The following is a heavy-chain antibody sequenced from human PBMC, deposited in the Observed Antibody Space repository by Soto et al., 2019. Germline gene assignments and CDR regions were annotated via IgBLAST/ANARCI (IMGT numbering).Heavy chain of an antibody. D-gene: IGHD1-26*01. Sequence: SETLSLSCTVSRGSISSGSYYWGWIRQPPGRGLEWIGSIFYDGTTYYNPSLKSRVTISADASKNQFSVKVTSVTATDTAVYYCARHADRGSNTRAFDIWGQGKMVT. CDR3: ARHADRGSNTRAFDI. V-gene: IGHV4-39*01. CDR1: RGSISSGSYY. J-gene: IGHJ3*02. CDR2: IFYDGTT.